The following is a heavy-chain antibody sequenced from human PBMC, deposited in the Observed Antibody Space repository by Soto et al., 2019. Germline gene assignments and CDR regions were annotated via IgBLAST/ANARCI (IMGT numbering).Heavy chain of an antibody. J-gene: IGHJ4*02. V-gene: IGHV3-23*01. CDR2: ISGSGDSA. D-gene: IGHD6-19*01. CDR3: GKERRGSGCSGCNF. Sequence: VQLLESGGGLVQPGGSLRLSCAASGFIFRDYAMNWVRQAPGKGLEWVSDISGSGDSARYADSVKGRFTISRDNSRNTLYLQINSRRVDDTDVYYCGKERRGSGCSGCNFWGQGTLVTVSS. CDR1: GFIFRDYA.